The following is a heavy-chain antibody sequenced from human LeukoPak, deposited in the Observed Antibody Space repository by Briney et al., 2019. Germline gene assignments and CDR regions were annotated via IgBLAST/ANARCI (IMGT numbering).Heavy chain of an antibody. Sequence: GGSLRLSCAASGFTFSSYWMHWVRQAPGKGLVWVSRINSDGSSTSYADSVKGRFTIPRDNAKNTLHLQMNSLRAEDTAVYYCARDQESRGYSYGYPFRYYYYYGMDVWGQGTTVTVSS. J-gene: IGHJ6*02. CDR1: GFTFSSYW. D-gene: IGHD5-18*01. CDR3: ARDQESRGYSYGYPFRYYYYYGMDV. CDR2: INSDGSST. V-gene: IGHV3-74*01.